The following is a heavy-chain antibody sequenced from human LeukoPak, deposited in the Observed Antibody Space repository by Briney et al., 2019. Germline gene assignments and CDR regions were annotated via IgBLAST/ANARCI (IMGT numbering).Heavy chain of an antibody. CDR3: ARVAAAARGGMDV. Sequence: SETLSLTCTVSGGSISSYYWSRIRQPPGKGLEWIGYIYYSGSTNYNPSLKSRVTISVDTSKNQFSLKLSSVTAADTAVYYCARVAAAARGGMDVWGQGTTVTVSS. J-gene: IGHJ6*02. CDR1: GGSISSYY. V-gene: IGHV4-59*01. D-gene: IGHD6-13*01. CDR2: IYYSGST.